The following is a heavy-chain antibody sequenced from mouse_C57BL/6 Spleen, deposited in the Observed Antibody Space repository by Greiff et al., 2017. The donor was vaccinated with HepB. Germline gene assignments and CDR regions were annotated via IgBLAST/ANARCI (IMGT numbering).Heavy chain of an antibody. V-gene: IGHV5-4*03. CDR1: GFTFSSYA. Sequence: EVKLVESGGGLVKPGGSLKLSCAASGFTFSSYAMSWVRQTPEKRLEWVATISDGGSYTYYPDNVKGRFTISRDNAKNNLYLQMSHLKSEDTAMYYCARLPYGSSPYYAMDYWGQGTSVTVSS. D-gene: IGHD1-1*01. CDR2: ISDGGSYT. CDR3: ARLPYGSSPYYAMDY. J-gene: IGHJ4*01.